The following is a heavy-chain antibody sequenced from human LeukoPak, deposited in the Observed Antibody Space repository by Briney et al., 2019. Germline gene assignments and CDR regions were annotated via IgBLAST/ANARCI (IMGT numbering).Heavy chain of an antibody. V-gene: IGHV3-23*01. J-gene: IGHJ4*02. CDR1: GFTFSSYG. CDR2: ISGSGGNT. Sequence: GGSLRLSCAASGFTFSSYGMHWVRQAPGKGLEWVSAISGSGGNTYYADSVKGRFTISRDNSKNTLFLQMYSLRAEDTAVYYCARAGALRPDYWGQGTLVTVSS. CDR3: ARAGALRPDY.